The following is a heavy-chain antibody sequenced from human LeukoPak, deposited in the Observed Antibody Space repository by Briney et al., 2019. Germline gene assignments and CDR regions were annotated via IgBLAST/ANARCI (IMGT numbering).Heavy chain of an antibody. Sequence: QASETLSLTCTVSGGSISSESYYWSWIRQPAGKGLEWIGRINTSGNVNYNPSLKSRVTLSVDTSNNQFSLKLTSLTAADTAVYYRARGLSSSWYWFNTWGQGTLVTVSS. D-gene: IGHD6-13*01. V-gene: IGHV4-61*02. CDR3: ARGLSSSWYWFNT. J-gene: IGHJ5*02. CDR2: INTSGNV. CDR1: GGSISSESYY.